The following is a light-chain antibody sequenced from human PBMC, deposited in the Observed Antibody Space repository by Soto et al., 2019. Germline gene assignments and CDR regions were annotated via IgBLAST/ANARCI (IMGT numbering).Light chain of an antibody. CDR1: QSISIW. Sequence: DIEMTQSPSTRSAWVGDRVTINCRASQSISIWLAWYQQKPGKAPKLLIYAASSLQSGVPSRFSGSGSGTDFTLTISCLQPEDFATYYCQQSYSTPRTFGGGTKVDIK. CDR2: AAS. V-gene: IGKV1-39*01. J-gene: IGKJ4*01. CDR3: QQSYSTPRT.